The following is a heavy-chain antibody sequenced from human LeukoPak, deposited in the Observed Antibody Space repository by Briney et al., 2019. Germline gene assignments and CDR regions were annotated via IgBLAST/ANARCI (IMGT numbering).Heavy chain of an antibody. CDR2: ISGSGDST. Sequence: PGGSLRLSCAACGFTFSSYAMSWVRQAPGEGLGWGSVISGSGDSTYYADSVKGRFTISRDNSKNTLYLQMNSLRAEDTAVYYCAKGRPYGDYVYGVFDYWGQGTLVTVSS. V-gene: IGHV3-23*01. D-gene: IGHD4-17*01. CDR1: GFTFSSYA. J-gene: IGHJ4*02. CDR3: AKGRPYGDYVYGVFDY.